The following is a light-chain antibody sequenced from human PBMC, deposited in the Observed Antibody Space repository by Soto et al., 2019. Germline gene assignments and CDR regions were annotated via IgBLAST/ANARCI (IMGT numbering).Light chain of an antibody. CDR3: QQYFDVPFT. CDR2: WPS. CDR1: RSVLYKSNNKNH. J-gene: IGKJ4*01. Sequence: DIVMTQSPDSLAVSLGERATMNCKCSRSVLYKSNNKNHLASYQQKPGQPPQLIIYWPSTRESGVPARFSGSGSGTDFTLTISSLEAEDVAFYWCQQYFDVPFTFGGGTKVEI. V-gene: IGKV4-1*01.